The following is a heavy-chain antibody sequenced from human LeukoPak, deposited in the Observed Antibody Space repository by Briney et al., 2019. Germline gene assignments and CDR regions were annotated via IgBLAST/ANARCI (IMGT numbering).Heavy chain of an antibody. CDR2: IDYSGST. Sequence: SETLSLTCTVSGGSVNSYYWSWIRQPPGKGLEWLGYIDYSGSTYYNPSLKSRVTISVDTSKNQFSLKLSSVTAADTAVYYCARRNTAAITGERRRRKAFDIWGQGTMVTVSS. D-gene: IGHD1-20*01. J-gene: IGHJ3*02. CDR3: ARRNTAAITGERRRRKAFDI. CDR1: GGSVNSYY. V-gene: IGHV4-59*04.